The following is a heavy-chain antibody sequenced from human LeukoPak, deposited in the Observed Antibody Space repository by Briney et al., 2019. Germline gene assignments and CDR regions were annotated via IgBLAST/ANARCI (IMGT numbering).Heavy chain of an antibody. CDR1: GFTFDDYA. Sequence: GRSLRLSCAASGFTFDDYAMHWVRQAPGKGLEWVSGISWNSGSIGYADSVKGRFTISRDNAKNSLYLQMNSLRAEDTALYYCAKGSDSSGYYGYFDYWGQGTLVTVSS. D-gene: IGHD3-22*01. CDR3: AKGSDSSGYYGYFDY. CDR2: ISWNSGSI. J-gene: IGHJ4*02. V-gene: IGHV3-9*01.